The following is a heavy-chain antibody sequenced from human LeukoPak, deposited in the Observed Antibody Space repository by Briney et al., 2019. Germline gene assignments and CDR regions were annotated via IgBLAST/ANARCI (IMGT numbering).Heavy chain of an antibody. CDR1: GGSISSSSYY. D-gene: IGHD3-22*01. CDR2: IYYSGST. V-gene: IGHV4-39*01. J-gene: IGHJ4*02. Sequence: SETLSLTCTVSGGSISSSSYYWGWIRQPPGKGLEWIGSIYYSGSTYYNPSLKSRVTISVDTSKNQFSLKLSSVTAADTAVYYCSSSGYYWDADFDYWGQGTLVTVSS. CDR3: SSSGYYWDADFDY.